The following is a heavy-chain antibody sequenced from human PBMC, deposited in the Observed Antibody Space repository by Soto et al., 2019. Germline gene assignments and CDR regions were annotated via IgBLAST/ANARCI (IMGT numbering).Heavy chain of an antibody. D-gene: IGHD2-2*01. CDR2: ISAYNGNT. CDR1: VYTFTSYG. J-gene: IGHJ4*02. Sequence: ASVNVSCKASVYTFTSYGISWVRQAPGQGLEWMGWISAYNGNTNYAQKLQGRVTMTTDTSTSTTYMELGSRTSDDTAIYYCAGGFRTVPFNYWGQGTLVTVSS. V-gene: IGHV1-18*01. CDR3: AGGFRTVPFNY.